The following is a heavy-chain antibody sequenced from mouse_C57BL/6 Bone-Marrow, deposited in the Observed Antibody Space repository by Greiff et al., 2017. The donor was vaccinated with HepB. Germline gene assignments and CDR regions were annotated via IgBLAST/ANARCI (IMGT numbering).Heavy chain of an antibody. V-gene: IGHV1-64*01. Sequence: QVQLQQPGAELVKPGASVKLSCKASGYTFTSYWMHWVKQRPGQGLEWIGMIHPNSGSTNYNEKFKSKATLTVVKSSSTAYMQLSSLTSEDSAVYYCANSSGLYYFDYWGQGTTLTVSS. CDR2: IHPNSGST. D-gene: IGHD3-2*02. CDR3: ANSSGLYYFDY. CDR1: GYTFTSYW. J-gene: IGHJ2*01.